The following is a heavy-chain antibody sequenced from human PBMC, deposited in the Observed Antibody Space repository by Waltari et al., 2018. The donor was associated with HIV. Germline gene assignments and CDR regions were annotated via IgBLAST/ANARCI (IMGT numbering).Heavy chain of an antibody. D-gene: IGHD3-22*01. CDR2: IKSKTDGGTT. CDR3: TTVRYYYDSSGYVDY. Sequence: EVQLVESGGGLVKPGGSLRLSCAASGFTFSNAWLSWVRQAPGKGLEWVGRIKSKTDGGTTDYAAPMKGRFTISRDDSKNTLYLQMNSLKTEDTAVYYCTTVRYYYDSSGYVDYWGQGTLVTVSS. V-gene: IGHV3-15*01. CDR1: GFTFSNAW. J-gene: IGHJ4*02.